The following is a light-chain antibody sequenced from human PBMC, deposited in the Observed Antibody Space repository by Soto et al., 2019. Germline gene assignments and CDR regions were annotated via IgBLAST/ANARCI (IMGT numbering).Light chain of an antibody. Sequence: DIQMTQSPSTLSASVGDRVTITCRASQSINSWLAWYQQKPGRAPKLLIYKASSLESGVPSRFSGSGSGTEFTLTISSLQPDDFATYYCQQYTSYSTFGQGIKVEMK. CDR1: QSINSW. CDR3: QQYTSYST. J-gene: IGKJ1*01. V-gene: IGKV1-5*03. CDR2: KAS.